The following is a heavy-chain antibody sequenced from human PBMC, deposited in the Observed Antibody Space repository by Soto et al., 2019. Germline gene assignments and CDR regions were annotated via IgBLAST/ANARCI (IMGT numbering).Heavy chain of an antibody. V-gene: IGHV1-69*13. CDR2: IIPIFGTA. CDR1: GGTFSSYA. D-gene: IGHD6-13*01. Sequence: GASVKVSCKASGGTFSSYAISWVRQAPGQGLEWMGGIIPIFGTANYAQKFQGRVTITADESTSTTYMELSSPRSEDTAVYYCAISPPSSYYYYYGMDVWGQGTTVTVSS. CDR3: AISPPSSYYYYYGMDV. J-gene: IGHJ6*02.